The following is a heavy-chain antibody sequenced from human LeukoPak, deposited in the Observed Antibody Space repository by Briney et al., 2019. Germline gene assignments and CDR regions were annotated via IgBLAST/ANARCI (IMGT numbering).Heavy chain of an antibody. J-gene: IGHJ4*02. V-gene: IGHV1-2*02. Sequence: ASVKVSCKASGYTFTGYYMHWVRQAPGQGLEWMGWINPSSGGTNYAQKFQGRVTMTRDTSISTAYMELSRLRSDDTAVYYCARASHYYDSSGYYVFDYWGQGTLVTVSS. CDR3: ARASHYYDSSGYYVFDY. CDR2: INPSSGGT. CDR1: GYTFTGYY. D-gene: IGHD3-22*01.